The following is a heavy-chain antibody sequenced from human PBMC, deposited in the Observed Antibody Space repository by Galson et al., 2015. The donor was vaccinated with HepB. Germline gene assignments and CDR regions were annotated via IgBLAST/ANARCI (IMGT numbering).Heavy chain of an antibody. Sequence: SLRLSCAASGFTFSSYSMNWVRQAPGKGLEWVSSISSSSSYIHYADSVKGRFTISRDNSKNTLYLQMNSLRAEDTAVYYCAREANDYGGNSGAFDIWGQGTMVTVSS. J-gene: IGHJ3*02. CDR2: ISSSSSYI. CDR3: AREANDYGGNSGAFDI. V-gene: IGHV3-21*01. CDR1: GFTFSSYS. D-gene: IGHD4-23*01.